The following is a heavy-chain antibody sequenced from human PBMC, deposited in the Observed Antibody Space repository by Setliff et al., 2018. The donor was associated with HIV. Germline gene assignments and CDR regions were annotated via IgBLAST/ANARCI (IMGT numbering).Heavy chain of an antibody. CDR3: ARDRGAVAGTHGRDYYYYYMGV. Sequence: GGSLRLSCEASGFTFDDYGMNWVRQAPGKGLEWVSSISSSSSYIYYADSVKGRFTISRDNAKNSLYLQMNSLRAEDTAVYYCARDRGAVAGTHGRDYYYYYMGVWGKGATVTVSS. D-gene: IGHD6-19*01. CDR1: GFTFDDYG. CDR2: ISSSSSYI. J-gene: IGHJ6*03. V-gene: IGHV3-21*01.